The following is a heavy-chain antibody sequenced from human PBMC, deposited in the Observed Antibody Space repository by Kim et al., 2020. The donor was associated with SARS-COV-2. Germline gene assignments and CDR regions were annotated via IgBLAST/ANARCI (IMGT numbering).Heavy chain of an antibody. Sequence: SETLSLTCTVSGGSISSGGYYWSWIRQHPGKGLEWIGYIYYSGSTYYNPSLKSRVTISVDTSKNQFSLKLSSVTAADTAVYYCARDYQVEDHAFDIWGQGTMVTVSS. CDR1: GGSISSGGYY. CDR3: ARDYQVEDHAFDI. CDR2: IYYSGST. V-gene: IGHV4-31*03. D-gene: IGHD2-2*01. J-gene: IGHJ3*02.